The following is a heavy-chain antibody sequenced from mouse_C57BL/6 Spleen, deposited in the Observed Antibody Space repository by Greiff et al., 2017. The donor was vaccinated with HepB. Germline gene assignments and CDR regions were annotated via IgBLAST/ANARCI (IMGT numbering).Heavy chain of an antibody. J-gene: IGHJ1*03. D-gene: IGHD2-10*02. CDR1: GYTFTSYW. V-gene: IGHV1-55*01. CDR3: ARSGYGYWYFDV. Sequence: QVQLQQPGAELVKPGASVKMSCKASGYTFTSYWITWVKQRPGQVLEWIRDIYPCSGSTNYYEKFKSKSTLTVDTSSSTAYMQLSSLTSEDSAVYYCARSGYGYWYFDVWGTGTTVTVSS. CDR2: IYPCSGST.